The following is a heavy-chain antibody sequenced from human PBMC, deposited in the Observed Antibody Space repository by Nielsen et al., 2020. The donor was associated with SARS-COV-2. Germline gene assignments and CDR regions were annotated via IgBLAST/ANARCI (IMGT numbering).Heavy chain of an antibody. Sequence: ASVKVSCKASGYTFTSYGISWVRQAPGQGLEWMGWISAYNGNTNYAQKLQGRVTMTTDTSTSTAYMELRSLRSEDTAVYYCAREWDDYESSAYDLWGQGTPVTVSS. CDR3: AREWDDYESSAYDL. CDR1: GYTFTSYG. CDR2: ISAYNGNT. J-gene: IGHJ4*02. V-gene: IGHV1-18*01. D-gene: IGHD3-22*01.